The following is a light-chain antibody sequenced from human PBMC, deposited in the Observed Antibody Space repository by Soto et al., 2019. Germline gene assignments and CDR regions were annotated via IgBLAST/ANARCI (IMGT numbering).Light chain of an antibody. J-gene: IGKJ2*01. CDR1: QTITFY. V-gene: IGKV1-39*01. CDR3: QQTYAPPFT. CDR2: GAN. Sequence: DIQMTQSPSSLSASVGDTVAITCRASQTITFYLYWYQQEPGKPPKLLIYGANTLQGGVPLRFSAGGSGTDFTLTINNLQPEDFATYYCQQTYAPPFTFGQWTKLQIK.